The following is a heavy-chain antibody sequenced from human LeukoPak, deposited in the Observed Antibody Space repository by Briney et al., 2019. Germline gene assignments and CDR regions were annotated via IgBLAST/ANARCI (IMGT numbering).Heavy chain of an antibody. CDR2: MNPNSGNT. CDR3: ARSCSGGSCYSGIEAFDI. CDR1: GYTFTSYD. Sequence: ASVKVSCKASGYTFTSYDINWVRQATGQGLEWMGWMNPNSGNTGYAQKFQGRVTMTRNTSISTAYMELSSLRSEDTAVYYCARSCSGGSCYSGIEAFDIWGQGTMVTVSS. D-gene: IGHD2-15*01. J-gene: IGHJ3*02. V-gene: IGHV1-8*01.